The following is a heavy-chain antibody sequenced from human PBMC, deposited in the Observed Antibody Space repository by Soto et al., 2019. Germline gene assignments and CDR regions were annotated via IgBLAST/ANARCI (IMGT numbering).Heavy chain of an antibody. CDR1: GGSSNNYY. CDR3: ARRYGGNFDY. D-gene: IGHD1-26*01. CDR2: IYYSGST. Sequence: SETLSLTCTGSGGSSNNYYWSWFRQPPGKGLEWIGYIYYSGSTNYNPSLKSRVTISVDTSKNQFSLKLSSVTAADTAVYYCARRYGGNFDYWGQGTLVTVSS. J-gene: IGHJ4*02. V-gene: IGHV4-59*01.